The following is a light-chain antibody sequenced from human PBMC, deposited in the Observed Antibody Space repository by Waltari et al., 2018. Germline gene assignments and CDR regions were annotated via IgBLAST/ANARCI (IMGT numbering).Light chain of an antibody. CDR1: GSNIGAGYD. Sequence: QSVLTQPPSVSGAPGQRVTISCTGSGSNIGAGYDVHWYQQLPRAAPKLLIYGSNSRPLGVPDRFFGSTSGTSAFLAITGLQAEDEADCYCQSYDTTLSVVFGGGTKLTVL. CDR2: GSN. V-gene: IGLV1-40*01. J-gene: IGLJ3*02. CDR3: QSYDTTLSVV.